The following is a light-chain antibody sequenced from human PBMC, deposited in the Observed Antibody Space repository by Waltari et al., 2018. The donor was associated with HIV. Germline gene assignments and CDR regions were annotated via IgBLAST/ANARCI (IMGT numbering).Light chain of an antibody. CDR3: QQSYSTTYT. CDR1: QSMSSV. J-gene: IGKJ2*01. V-gene: IGKV1-39*01. Sequence: IQLTQSPSSLSASVGDRFTITCRASQSMSSVLNCYQHKPGKRPNLLIYLASTLQNGVPSKFSGSGSATVFTLTSSSLQPEDFATYYCQQSYSTTYTFGQGTKVEMK. CDR2: LAS.